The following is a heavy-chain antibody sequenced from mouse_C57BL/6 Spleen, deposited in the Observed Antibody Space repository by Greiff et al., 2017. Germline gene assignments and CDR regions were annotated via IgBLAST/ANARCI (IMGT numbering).Heavy chain of an antibody. V-gene: IGHV1-72*01. J-gene: IGHJ4*01. D-gene: IGHD3-2*02. CDR1: GYTFTSYW. CDR2: IDPNSGGT. Sequence: QVQLQQPGAELVKPGASVKLSCKASGYTFTSYWMHWVKQRPGRGLEWIGRIDPNSGGTKYNEKFKSKATLTVDKPSSTAYMQLSSLTSEDSAVYYCASLDSSGFYYAMDYWGQGTSVTVSS. CDR3: ASLDSSGFYYAMDY.